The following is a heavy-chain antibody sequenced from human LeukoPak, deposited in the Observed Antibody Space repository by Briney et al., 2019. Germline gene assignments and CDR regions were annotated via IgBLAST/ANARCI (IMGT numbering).Heavy chain of an antibody. J-gene: IGHJ4*02. V-gene: IGHV4-34*09. CDR3: ARGDYYGSGSYEYYFDY. Sequence: SETLSLTCAVYGGSFSGYYWSWIRQPPGKGLEWIGEINHSGSTNYNPSLKSRVTISVDTSKNQFSLKLSSVTAADTAVYYSARGDYYGSGSYEYYFDYWGQGTLVTVSS. D-gene: IGHD3-10*01. CDR2: INHSGST. CDR1: GGSFSGYY.